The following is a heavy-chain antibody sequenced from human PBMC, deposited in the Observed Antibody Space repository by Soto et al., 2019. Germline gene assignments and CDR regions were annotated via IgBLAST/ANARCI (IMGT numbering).Heavy chain of an antibody. J-gene: IGHJ5*02. CDR2: ISGSGGST. CDR1: GFTFSSYA. D-gene: IGHD6-19*01. V-gene: IGHV3-23*01. Sequence: PWGSLRLSCAASGFTFSSYAMSWVRQAPGKGLEWVSAISGSGGSTYYADSVKGRFTISRDNSKNTLYLQMNSLRAEDTAVYYCAKDINGYSSGWYKELVAWGQGTLVTVSS. CDR3: AKDINGYSSGWYKELVA.